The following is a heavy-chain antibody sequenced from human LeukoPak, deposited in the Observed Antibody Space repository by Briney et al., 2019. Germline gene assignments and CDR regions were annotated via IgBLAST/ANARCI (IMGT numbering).Heavy chain of an antibody. D-gene: IGHD5-12*01. J-gene: IGHJ6*03. CDR3: ARSKYGGYENYMDV. V-gene: IGHV4-59*01. CDR1: GVSISPYY. CDR2: IYYSGST. Sequence: KPSETLSLTCAVSGVSISPYYWAWIRQPPGKGLEWIGYIYYSGSTNYNPSLKSRVTISVDTSKNQFSLKLSSVTAADTAVYYCARSKYGGYENYMDVWGKGTTVTVSS.